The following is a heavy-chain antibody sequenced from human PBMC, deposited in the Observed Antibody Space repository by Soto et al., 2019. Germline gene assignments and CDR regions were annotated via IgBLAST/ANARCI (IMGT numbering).Heavy chain of an antibody. J-gene: IGHJ3*01. D-gene: IGHD3-3*01. CDR2: ISAYNGNT. CDR3: ARDEIRITIFGVVNHDVFDF. CDR1: GGTFSSYA. V-gene: IGHV1-18*01. Sequence: ASVKVSCKASGGTFSSYAISWVRQAPGQGLEWMGWISAYNGNTNYAQKLQGRVTMTTDTSTSTAYMELRSLRSDDTAVYYCARDEIRITIFGVVNHDVFDFGGKGTMDTVSS.